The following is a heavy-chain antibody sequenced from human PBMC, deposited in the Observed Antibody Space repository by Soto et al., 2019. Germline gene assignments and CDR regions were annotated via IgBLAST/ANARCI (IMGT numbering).Heavy chain of an antibody. D-gene: IGHD3-16*01. V-gene: IGHV3-33*01. CDR2: IWYDGSNK. CDR3: ARDQNRGAFDI. CDR1: GFTFSSYG. Sequence: QVQLVESGGGVVQPGRSLRLSCAASGFTFSSYGMHWVRQAPGKGLEWVAVIWYDGSNKYYEDSVKGRFTISRDNSKNTLYLPMNSLRAEDTAVYYCARDQNRGAFDIWGQGTMVTVSS. J-gene: IGHJ3*02.